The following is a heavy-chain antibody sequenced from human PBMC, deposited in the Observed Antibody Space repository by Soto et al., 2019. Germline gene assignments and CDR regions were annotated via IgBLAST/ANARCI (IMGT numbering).Heavy chain of an antibody. CDR1: GASIATITYH. V-gene: IGHV4-39*01. J-gene: IGHJ6*02. CDR2: VYYDATT. D-gene: IGHD6-13*01. CDR3: ARHGAAVLYYYGMDV. Sequence: SETLSLTCTVSGASIATITYHWGCMRQSPGRGLDWICTVYYDATTYYNPYLKSRVGLSVDMSLNQFSVKLTSVTDTDTAVYSCARHGAAVLYYYGMDVWRQGTTVTVSS.